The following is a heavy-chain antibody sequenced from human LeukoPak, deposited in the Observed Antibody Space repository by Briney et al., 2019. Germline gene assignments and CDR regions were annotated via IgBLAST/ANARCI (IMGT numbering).Heavy chain of an antibody. CDR3: ARGFGDCSGGSCYILDY. CDR1: GGSFSGYY. D-gene: IGHD2-15*01. Sequence: SETLSLTCAVYGGSFSGYYWSWIREPPGKGLEWIGEINHSGSTNYNPSLKSRVTISVDTSKNQFSLKLSSVTAADTAVYYCARGFGDCSGGSCYILDYWGQGTLVTVSS. CDR2: INHSGST. V-gene: IGHV4-34*01. J-gene: IGHJ4*02.